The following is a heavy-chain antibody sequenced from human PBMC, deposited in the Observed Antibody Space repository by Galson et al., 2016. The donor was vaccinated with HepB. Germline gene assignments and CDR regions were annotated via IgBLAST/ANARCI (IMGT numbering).Heavy chain of an antibody. D-gene: IGHD3-16*01. V-gene: IGHV1-2*02. CDR2: ISPNSGDT. J-gene: IGHJ3*01. CDR1: GYLFTDYY. Sequence: SVKVSCKASGYLFTDYYIHWVRRAPGQGLEWMGWISPNSGDTNYAQKFRGRVTLTRDTSITTSFLELDSPTSDDTATFYCARINAATLDAFDVWGQGTLVTVSS. CDR3: ARINAATLDAFDV.